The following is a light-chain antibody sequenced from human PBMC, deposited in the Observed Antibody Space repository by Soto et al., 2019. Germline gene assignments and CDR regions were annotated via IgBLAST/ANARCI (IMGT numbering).Light chain of an antibody. CDR1: SSDVGGYNY. CDR3: SSYTSSSTVV. Sequence: QSVLTQPASVSGSPGQSITISCIGTSSDVGGYNYVSWYQQHPGKAPKLMIYDVSNRPSGVSNRFSGSKSGNTASLTISGLQAEDEADYYCSSYTSSSTVVFGGGTKLTVL. J-gene: IGLJ2*01. CDR2: DVS. V-gene: IGLV2-14*01.